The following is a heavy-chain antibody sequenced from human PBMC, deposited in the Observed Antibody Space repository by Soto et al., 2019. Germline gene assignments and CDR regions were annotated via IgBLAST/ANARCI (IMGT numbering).Heavy chain of an antibody. CDR2: IYYSGST. CDR1: GGSISSGGYY. V-gene: IGHV4-31*03. D-gene: IGHD2-21*02. Sequence: SETLSLTCTVSGGSISSGGYYWSWIRQHPGKGLEWIGYIYYSGSTYYNPSLKSRVTISVDTSKNQFSLKLSSVTAADTAVYYCARDCGGDCYDAFDIWGQGTMVTVSS. CDR3: ARDCGGDCYDAFDI. J-gene: IGHJ3*02.